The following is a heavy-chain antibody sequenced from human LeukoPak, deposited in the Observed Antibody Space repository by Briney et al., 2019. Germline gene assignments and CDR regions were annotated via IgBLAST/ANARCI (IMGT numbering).Heavy chain of an antibody. D-gene: IGHD5-18*01. J-gene: IGHJ6*03. CDR1: GGSISSGSYY. V-gene: IGHV4-61*02. Sequence: SQTLSLTYTVSGGSISSGSYYWSWIRQPAGKGLEWIGRIYTSGSTNYTPSLKSRVTISVDTSKNQFSLKLSSVTAADTAVYYCARDYVYGYSYGFYYYYMDVWGKGTTVTVSS. CDR2: IYTSGST. CDR3: ARDYVYGYSYGFYYYYMDV.